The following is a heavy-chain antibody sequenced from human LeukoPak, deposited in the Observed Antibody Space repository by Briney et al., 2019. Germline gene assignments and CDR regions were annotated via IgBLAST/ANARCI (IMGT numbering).Heavy chain of an antibody. CDR1: GFTFSSYA. J-gene: IGHJ4*02. CDR3: AAKGNGYTGIYVFAH. CDR2: FYASGGT. D-gene: IGHD5-12*01. Sequence: GGSLRLSCAASGFTFSSYAMHWVRQAPGKGLEWVSVFYASGGTFYTDSVKGRFTISRDTSTNSLYLQMSSLRTEDTAVYFCAAKGNGYTGIYVFAHWGKGTLVTVSS. V-gene: IGHV3-66*01.